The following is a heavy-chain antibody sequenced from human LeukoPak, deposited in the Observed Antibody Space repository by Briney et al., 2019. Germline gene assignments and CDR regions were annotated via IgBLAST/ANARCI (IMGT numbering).Heavy chain of an antibody. CDR3: ARPNSFLYIGGLYYFDS. J-gene: IGHJ4*02. Sequence: SDTLSLTCTVSGDSISGSSFYWGWIRQPPGKGLEWIVSVYYRGSTFYNPSLKSRVAISVDTFRNQFSLKLSSVTATDTAVYFCARPNSFLYIGGLYYFDSWGQGTLVIVSS. CDR1: GDSISGSSFY. V-gene: IGHV4-39*01. CDR2: VYYRGST. D-gene: IGHD3/OR15-3a*01.